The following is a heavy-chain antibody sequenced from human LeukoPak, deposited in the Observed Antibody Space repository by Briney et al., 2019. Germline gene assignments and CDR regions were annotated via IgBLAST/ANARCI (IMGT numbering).Heavy chain of an antibody. V-gene: IGHV1-18*01. Sequence: ASVKVSFKASGYTFANYGISWVRQAPGQGLEWMGWISGYSGNTKYSQKLQGRVTMTTDTSTSTAYMELRSLRSDDTAVYYCAKDRWRDGSSSFDNWGQGTLVTVSS. CDR2: ISGYSGNT. J-gene: IGHJ4*02. CDR1: GYTFANYG. D-gene: IGHD6-6*01. CDR3: AKDRWRDGSSSFDN.